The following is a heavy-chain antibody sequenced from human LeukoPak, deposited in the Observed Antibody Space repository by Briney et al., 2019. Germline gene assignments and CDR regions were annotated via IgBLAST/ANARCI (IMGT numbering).Heavy chain of an antibody. CDR3: ARVAAARPWYFDG. J-gene: IGHJ4*01. V-gene: IGHV4-59*01. Sequence: PSETLSLTFAVPGVSFSSYCWSWIRQPPGEGLEWIGYIYYSGSTNYKPSLKSRVTISVDTSKNQFSLKLSSVTAAGTAVYDCARVAAARPWYFDGCGEATLVTVSS. CDR1: GVSFSSYC. D-gene: IGHD6-6*01. CDR2: IYYSGST.